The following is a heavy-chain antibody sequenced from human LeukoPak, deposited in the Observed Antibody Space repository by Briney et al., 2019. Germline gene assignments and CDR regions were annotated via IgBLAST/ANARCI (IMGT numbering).Heavy chain of an antibody. CDR1: GFTFSNYW. CDR2: IKQDGSEK. V-gene: IGHV3-7*01. CDR3: TRPTYTFGEVKDYYYMDV. Sequence: GGSLRLSCVASGFTFSNYWMTWVRQAPGKGLEWVANIKQDGSEKYYVDSVKGRFTISRDNAKSSLYLQMNSLRVEDTAVYYCTRPTYTFGEVKDYYYMDVWGKGTTVTIPS. D-gene: IGHD3-16*01. J-gene: IGHJ6*03.